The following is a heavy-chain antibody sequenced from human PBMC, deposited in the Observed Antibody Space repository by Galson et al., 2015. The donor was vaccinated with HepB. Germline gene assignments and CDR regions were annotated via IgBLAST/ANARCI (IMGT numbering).Heavy chain of an antibody. D-gene: IGHD6-13*01. CDR2: ISYDGSNK. CDR3: AKDPGPQIAAADPWAGFDY. Sequence: SLRLSCAASGFTFSSYGMHWVRQAPGKGLEWVAVISYDGSNKYYADSVKGRFTISRDNSKNTLYLQMNSLRAEDTAVYYCAKDPGPQIAAADPWAGFDYWGQGTLVTVSS. CDR1: GFTFSSYG. J-gene: IGHJ4*02. V-gene: IGHV3-30*18.